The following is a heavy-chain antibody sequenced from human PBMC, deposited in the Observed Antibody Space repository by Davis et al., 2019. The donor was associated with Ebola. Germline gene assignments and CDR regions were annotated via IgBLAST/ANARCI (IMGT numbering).Heavy chain of an antibody. Sequence: PSETLSLTCAVYGGSFSGYYWSWIRQPPGKGLEWIGEINHSGSTNYNPSLKSRVTISVDTSKNQFSLKLSSVTAADTAVYYCARGGYYYGPLYYMDVWGKGTTVTVSS. CDR1: GGSFSGYY. D-gene: IGHD3-10*01. CDR3: ARGGYYYGPLYYMDV. CDR2: INHSGST. J-gene: IGHJ6*03. V-gene: IGHV4-34*01.